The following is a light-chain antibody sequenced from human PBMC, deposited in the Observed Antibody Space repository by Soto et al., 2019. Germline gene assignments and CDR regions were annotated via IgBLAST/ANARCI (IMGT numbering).Light chain of an antibody. CDR3: QQTYSTSWT. CDR1: QSISSN. J-gene: IGKJ1*01. Sequence: DIQMTQSPSSLSASVGDRVTITCRASQSISSNLNWYQQKPGKAPKLLIYAASSLQSGVPSRFSGNGSGTDFTLTISSLQPEDFATYSCQQTYSTSWTFGQGTRVEIK. V-gene: IGKV1-39*01. CDR2: AAS.